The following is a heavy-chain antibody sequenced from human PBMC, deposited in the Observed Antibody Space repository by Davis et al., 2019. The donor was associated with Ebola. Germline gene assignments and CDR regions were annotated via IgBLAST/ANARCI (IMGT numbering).Heavy chain of an antibody. CDR2: ISYDGSNK. J-gene: IGHJ4*02. D-gene: IGHD4-17*01. CDR1: GFTFSSYT. Sequence: GESLKISCAASGFTFSSYTMHWVRQAPGKGLEWVAVISYDGSNKYYADSVKGRFTISRDNSKNTLYLQMNRLRAEDTAVYYCARGWGRMTTVTTSAYWGQGTLVTVSS. V-gene: IGHV3-30*04. CDR3: ARGWGRMTTVTTSAY.